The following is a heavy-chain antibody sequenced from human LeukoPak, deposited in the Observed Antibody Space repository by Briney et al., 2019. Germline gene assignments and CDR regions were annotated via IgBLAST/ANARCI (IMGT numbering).Heavy chain of an antibody. CDR2: ISGSGGST. Sequence: GGSLRLSCAASGFTFSSYAMSWVRQAPGEGLEWVSAISGSGGSTYYADSVKGRFTISRDNSKNTLYLQMNSLRAEDTAVYYCAKAYCSSTSCSDYWGQGTLVTVSS. CDR1: GFTFSSYA. J-gene: IGHJ4*02. D-gene: IGHD2-2*01. V-gene: IGHV3-23*01. CDR3: AKAYCSSTSCSDY.